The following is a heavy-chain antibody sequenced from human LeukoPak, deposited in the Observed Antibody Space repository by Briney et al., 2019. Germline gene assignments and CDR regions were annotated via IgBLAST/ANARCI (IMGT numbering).Heavy chain of an antibody. D-gene: IGHD1-1*01. CDR2: IYYSGST. V-gene: IGHV4-39*07. CDR3: ARDSNEADY. J-gene: IGHJ4*02. Sequence: PSETLSLTCTVSGGSISSSSYYWGWIRQPPGKGLEWIGSIYYSGSTYYNPSLKSRVTISVDTSKNQFSLKLSSVTAADTAVYYCARDSNEADYWGQGTLVTVSS. CDR1: GGSISSSSYY.